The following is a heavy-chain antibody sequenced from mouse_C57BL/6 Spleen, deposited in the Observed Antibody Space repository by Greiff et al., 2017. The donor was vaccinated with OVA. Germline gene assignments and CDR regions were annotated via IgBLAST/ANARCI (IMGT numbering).Heavy chain of an antibody. CDR2: ISDGGSYT. CDR1: GFTFSSYA. D-gene: IGHD3-2*02. CDR3: AGGKADTYAMDY. V-gene: IGHV5-4*03. J-gene: IGHJ4*01. Sequence: DVKLVESGGGLVKPGGSLKLSCAASGFTFSSYAMSWVRQTPEKRLEWVATISDGGSYTYYPDNVKGRFTISRDNAKNNLYLQMSHLKSEDTAMXYCAGGKADTYAMDYWGQGTSVTVSS.